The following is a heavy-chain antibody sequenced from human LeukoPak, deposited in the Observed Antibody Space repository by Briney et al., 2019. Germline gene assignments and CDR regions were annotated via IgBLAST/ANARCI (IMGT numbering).Heavy chain of an antibody. Sequence: GGSLRLSCAASGFTFSSYWMSWVRQAPGKGLEWVANIKQDGSEKYYVDSVKGRFTISRDNAKNSLYLQMNSLRAEDTAVYYCARDLLASGFWSGYYHYYYGMDVWGQGTTVTVSS. J-gene: IGHJ6*02. D-gene: IGHD3-3*01. V-gene: IGHV3-7*01. CDR2: IKQDGSEK. CDR3: ARDLLASGFWSGYYHYYYGMDV. CDR1: GFTFSSYW.